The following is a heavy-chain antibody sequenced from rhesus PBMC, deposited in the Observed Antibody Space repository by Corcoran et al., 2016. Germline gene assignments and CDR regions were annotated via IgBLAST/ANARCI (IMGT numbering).Heavy chain of an antibody. CDR2: IHAGSRRT. D-gene: IGHD6-31*01. CDR1: GGSISSNY. J-gene: IGHJ2*01. CDR3: ARLAAAAKSVGWYFDL. V-gene: IGHV4-147*01. Sequence: QVQLQESGPGLVKPSETLSLSCAVSGGSISSNYWSWIRQSPGKGLEWIGNIHAGSRRTSYHPSLKSRVTISTDTSKHRFSLKLRSVTAADTAVYYCARLAAAAKSVGWYFDLWGPGTPITISS.